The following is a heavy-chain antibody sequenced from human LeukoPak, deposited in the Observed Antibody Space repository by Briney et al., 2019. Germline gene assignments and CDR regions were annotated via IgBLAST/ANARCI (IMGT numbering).Heavy chain of an antibody. Sequence: GGSLRLSCAASGFTFSSYSMNWVCRAPGKGLEWVSYISSSSSTIYYADSVKGRFTISRDNAKNSLYLQMNSLRAEDTAVYYCARDSYYYYMDVWGKGTTVTVSS. CDR2: ISSSSSTI. CDR1: GFTFSSYS. V-gene: IGHV3-48*01. CDR3: ARDSYYYYMDV. J-gene: IGHJ6*03.